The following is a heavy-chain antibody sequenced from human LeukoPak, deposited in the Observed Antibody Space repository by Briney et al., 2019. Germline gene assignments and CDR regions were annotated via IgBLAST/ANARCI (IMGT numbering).Heavy chain of an antibody. CDR2: IYTSGST. CDR1: GGSISSYY. CDR3: ASTSRLSRLTMATTPNFDY. V-gene: IGHV4-4*07. J-gene: IGHJ4*02. D-gene: IGHD5-24*01. Sequence: PSETLSLTCTVSGGSISSYYWSWIRQPAGKGLEWIGRIYTSGSTNYNPSLKSRVTISVDTSKNQFSLKLSSVTAADTAVYYCASTSRLSRLTMATTPNFDYWGQGTLVTVSS.